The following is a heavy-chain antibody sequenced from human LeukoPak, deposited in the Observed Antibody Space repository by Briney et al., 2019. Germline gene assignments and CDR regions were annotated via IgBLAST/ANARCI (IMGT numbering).Heavy chain of an antibody. V-gene: IGHV4-59*01. Sequence: SETLSLTCSVSGGSISTYYWSWIRQTPGKGLEQIGYVYNSGSTNYNPSLEGRVTMSIDTSKNQFSLKLSSVTAADTAVYYCTRGGYYEPIDSRGQGTLVTVSS. J-gene: IGHJ4*02. D-gene: IGHD3-22*01. CDR3: TRGGYYEPIDS. CDR2: VYNSGST. CDR1: GGSISTYY.